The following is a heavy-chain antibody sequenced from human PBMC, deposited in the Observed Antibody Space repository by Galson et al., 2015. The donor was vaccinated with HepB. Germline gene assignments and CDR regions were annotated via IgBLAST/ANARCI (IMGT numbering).Heavy chain of an antibody. CDR1: GFTFSDYS. CDR3: ARDFYYETRGRVSQYGMDV. J-gene: IGHJ6*02. CDR2: ISSGSSTV. D-gene: IGHD3-22*01. V-gene: IGHV3-48*01. Sequence: SLRLSCAASGFTFSDYSMNWVRQAPGKELEWVSYISSGSSTVHYVDSVKGRFTISRDTSQNIVYLQMNSLRVEDTAVYYCARDFYYETRGRVSQYGMDVWGQGTTVTVSS.